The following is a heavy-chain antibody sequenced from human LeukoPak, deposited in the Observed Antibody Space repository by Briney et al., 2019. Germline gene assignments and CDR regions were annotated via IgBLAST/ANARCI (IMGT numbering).Heavy chain of an antibody. V-gene: IGHV3-48*03. CDR3: ARATRGGYDGYFDY. D-gene: IGHD5-12*01. Sequence: GGSLRLSCAASGFTFSSYEMNWVRQAPGKGLEWVSYISSSGSTIYYADSVKGRFTISRDNARKSLYLQMNSLRAEDTAVYYCARATRGGYDGYFDYWGQGTLVTVSS. CDR2: ISSSGSTI. J-gene: IGHJ4*02. CDR1: GFTFSSYE.